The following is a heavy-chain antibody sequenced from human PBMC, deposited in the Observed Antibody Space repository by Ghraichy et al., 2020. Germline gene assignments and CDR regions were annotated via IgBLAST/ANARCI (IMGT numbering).Heavy chain of an antibody. V-gene: IGHV3-9*01. CDR1: GFTFDDYA. D-gene: IGHD3-22*01. CDR3: AKGPYYYDSSGFRFDP. CDR2: ISWNSGSI. J-gene: IGHJ5*02. Sequence: GGSLRLSCAASGFTFDDYAMHWVRQAPGKGLEWVSGISWNSGSIGYADSVKGRFTISRDNAKNSLYLQMNSLRAEDTALYYCAKGPYYYDSSGFRFDPWGQGTLVTVSS.